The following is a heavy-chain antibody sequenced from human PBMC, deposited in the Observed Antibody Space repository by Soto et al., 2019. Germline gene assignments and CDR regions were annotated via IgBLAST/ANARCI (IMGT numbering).Heavy chain of an antibody. Sequence: EVQLVESGGGLVQPGGSLRLSCADSGFSFSSYWMHWVRQGPGKGLVWVSRINTDGSSTNYAASVKGRFTISRDNAKNTVYLQMNSLRAEDTAVYYCARSPGGYYIDWGQGTMVTVSS. CDR3: ARSPGGYYID. J-gene: IGHJ3*01. V-gene: IGHV3-74*01. CDR2: INTDGSST. CDR1: GFSFSSYW. D-gene: IGHD3-9*01.